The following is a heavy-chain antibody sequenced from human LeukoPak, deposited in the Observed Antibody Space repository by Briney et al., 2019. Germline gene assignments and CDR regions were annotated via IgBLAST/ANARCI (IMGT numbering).Heavy chain of an antibody. J-gene: IGHJ4*02. Sequence: SETLSLTCTVSGGSISSYYWSWIRQPPGKGLEWIGYIYYSGSTNYNPSLKSRVTISVDASKNQFSLKLSSVTAADTAVYYCARVFKGYSYGSVGNWGQGTLVTVSS. CDR1: GGSISSYY. D-gene: IGHD5-18*01. CDR2: IYYSGST. CDR3: ARVFKGYSYGSVGN. V-gene: IGHV4-59*01.